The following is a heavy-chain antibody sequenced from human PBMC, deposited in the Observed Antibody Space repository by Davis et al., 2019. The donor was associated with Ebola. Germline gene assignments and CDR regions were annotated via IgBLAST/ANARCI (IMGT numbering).Heavy chain of an antibody. CDR1: GGSFSGDY. CDR2: VRQTGTI. CDR3: ARDHHCSGGSCSSDGFDY. V-gene: IGHV4-34*01. D-gene: IGHD2-15*01. J-gene: IGHJ4*02. Sequence: PSETLSLTCAVHGGSFSGDYWSWIRQPPGKGLEWIGEVRQTGTINYNSSLKSRATLSIDPSKNQFSLILTSVTAADTAVYYCARDHHCSGGSCSSDGFDYWGQGILVTVSS.